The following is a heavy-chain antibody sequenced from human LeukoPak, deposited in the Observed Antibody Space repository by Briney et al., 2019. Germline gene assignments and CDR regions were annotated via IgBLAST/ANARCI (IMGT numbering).Heavy chain of an antibody. J-gene: IGHJ4*02. CDR3: ARIFGVVIDY. Sequence: SETLSLTCTVSGGSISSNYWSWIRQPPGKGLEWIGYIRYSGSTYYNPSLKSRVTMSLDTSKNLFSLKLSSVTAADTAVYYCARIFGVVIDYWGPGTLVTVSS. D-gene: IGHD3-3*01. CDR1: GGSISSNY. V-gene: IGHV4-59*01. CDR2: IRYSGST.